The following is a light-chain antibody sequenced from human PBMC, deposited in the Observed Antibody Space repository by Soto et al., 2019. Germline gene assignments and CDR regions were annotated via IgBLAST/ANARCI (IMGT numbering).Light chain of an antibody. J-gene: IGLJ1*01. Sequence: SALTRPASVSGSHGESVTISCAGTSSDVGGYNFVSWYQQHPGKAPQLMIYDVSSRPSGVSNRFSGSKSGNTASLTISGLQAEDEADYYCSSYTSSYTYVFGTGTKVTVL. CDR3: SSYTSSYTYV. CDR1: SSDVGGYNF. CDR2: DVS. V-gene: IGLV2-14*03.